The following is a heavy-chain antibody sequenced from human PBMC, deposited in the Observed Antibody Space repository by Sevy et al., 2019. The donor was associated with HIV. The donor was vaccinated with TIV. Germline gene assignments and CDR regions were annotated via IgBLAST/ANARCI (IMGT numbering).Heavy chain of an antibody. Sequence: SETLSLTCAVYGGSFSGYYWSWIRQPPGKGLEWIGEINHSGSTNYNPSLKSRVTISVDTSKNQFSLKLSSVTAADTAVYYCARGRRYYDFWSGYPGQDFDYWGQGTLVTVSS. J-gene: IGHJ4*02. V-gene: IGHV4-34*01. D-gene: IGHD3-3*01. CDR1: GGSFSGYY. CDR3: ARGRRYYDFWSGYPGQDFDY. CDR2: INHSGST.